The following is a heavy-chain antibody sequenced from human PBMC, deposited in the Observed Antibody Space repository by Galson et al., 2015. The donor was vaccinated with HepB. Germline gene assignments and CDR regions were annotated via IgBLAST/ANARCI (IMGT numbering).Heavy chain of an antibody. J-gene: IGHJ4*02. CDR3: ATSRGPNYYDSSGYYVYFDY. D-gene: IGHD3-22*01. Sequence: TLSLTCTVSGGSISSGGYYWSWIRQHPGKGLEWIGYIYYSGSTYYNPSLKSRVTISVDTSKNQFSLKLSSVTAADTAVYYCATSRGPNYYDSSGYYVYFDYWGQGTLVTVSS. CDR1: GGSISSGGYY. CDR2: IYYSGST. V-gene: IGHV4-31*03.